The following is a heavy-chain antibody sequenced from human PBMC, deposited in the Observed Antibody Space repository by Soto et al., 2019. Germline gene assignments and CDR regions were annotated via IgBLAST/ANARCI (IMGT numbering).Heavy chain of an antibody. J-gene: IGHJ6*02. V-gene: IGHV1-69*13. CDR3: ARDPSSYDFWSDPLSGYYYYGMDV. D-gene: IGHD3-3*01. CDR1: GGTFSSYA. Sequence: GASVKVSCKASGGTFSSYAISWVRKAPGQGLEWMGGIIPIFGTANYAQKFQGRVTITADESTSTAYMELSSLRSEDTAVYYCARDPSSYDFWSDPLSGYYYYGMDVWGQGTTVTVSS. CDR2: IIPIFGTA.